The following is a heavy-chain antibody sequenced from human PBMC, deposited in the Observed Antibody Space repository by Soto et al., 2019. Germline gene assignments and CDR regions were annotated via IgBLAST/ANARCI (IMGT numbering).Heavy chain of an antibody. Sequence: QLQLQESGPGLVKPSETLSLTCTVSGGSISSSGYYRGWIRQPPGKGLEWIGNIYYSGSTNYNPSLKSRVTISVDTSKNQFSLKVSSVTAADTAVYYCARRSYYGSGSIFDYWGLGTLVTVSS. V-gene: IGHV4-39*01. CDR1: GGSISSSGYY. CDR3: ARRSYYGSGSIFDY. D-gene: IGHD3-10*01. CDR2: IYYSGST. J-gene: IGHJ4*02.